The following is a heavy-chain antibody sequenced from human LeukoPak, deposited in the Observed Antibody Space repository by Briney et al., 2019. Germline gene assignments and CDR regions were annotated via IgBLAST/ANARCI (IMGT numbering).Heavy chain of an antibody. J-gene: IGHJ5*02. CDR2: VKQDGSEK. D-gene: IGHD2-15*01. CDR1: GFTFSSYW. Sequence: GGSLRLSCAASGFTFSSYWMSWVRQAPGKGLEWVANVKQDGSEKHYVDSVKGQFTISRDNTENSLHLQMNSLRAEDTAVYYCARDKYCSNSYCPASWFDPWGQGTLVTVSS. V-gene: IGHV3-7*01. CDR3: ARDKYCSNSYCPASWFDP.